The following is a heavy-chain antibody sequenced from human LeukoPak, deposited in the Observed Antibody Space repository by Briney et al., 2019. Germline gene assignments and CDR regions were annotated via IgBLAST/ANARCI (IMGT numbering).Heavy chain of an antibody. V-gene: IGHV3-21*01. CDR3: ARDLYGDSSGDAFDI. D-gene: IGHD4-17*01. J-gene: IGHJ3*02. CDR2: ISSSSSYI. CDR1: GFTFSSYS. Sequence: GGSLRLFRAASGFTFSSYSMNWVSQAPGKGLEWVSSISSSSSYIYYADSVKGRFTISRDNAKNSLYLQMNSLRAEDTAVYYCARDLYGDSSGDAFDIWGQGTMVTVSS.